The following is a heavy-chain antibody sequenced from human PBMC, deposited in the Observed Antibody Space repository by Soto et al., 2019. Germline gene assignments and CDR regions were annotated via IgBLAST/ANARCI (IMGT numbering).Heavy chain of an antibody. V-gene: IGHV3-23*01. CDR1: GFTFSSYA. CDR2: ISGSGGST. CDR3: VKLGWELLSWFDP. Sequence: EVQLLESGGGLVQPGGSLRLSCAASGFTFSSYAMSWVRQAPGKGLEWVSAISGSGGSTYYADSVKGRFTISRDNSKNTPYLQMNSLRAEDTAVYYCVKLGWELLSWFDPWGQGTLVTVSS. J-gene: IGHJ5*02. D-gene: IGHD1-26*01.